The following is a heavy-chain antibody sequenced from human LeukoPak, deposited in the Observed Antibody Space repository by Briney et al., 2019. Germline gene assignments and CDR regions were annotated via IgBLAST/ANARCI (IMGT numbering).Heavy chain of an antibody. CDR3: GGMGV. Sequence: GRSLRLSCAASGFTFSSYGMHWVRQAPGKGLEWVAVISYDGSNKYYADSVKGRFTISRDNSKNTLYLQMNSLKEEDTAVYYCGGMGVWGQGTTVTVSS. J-gene: IGHJ6*02. V-gene: IGHV3-30*03. CDR2: ISYDGSNK. CDR1: GFTFSSYG.